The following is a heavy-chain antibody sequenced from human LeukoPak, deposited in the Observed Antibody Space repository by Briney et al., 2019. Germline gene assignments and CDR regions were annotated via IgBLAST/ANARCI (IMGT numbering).Heavy chain of an antibody. CDR2: INHSGST. CDR3: ARVAYYDFWSGYYMCFRLDY. D-gene: IGHD3-3*01. V-gene: IGHV4-34*01. CDR1: GGSFSGYY. Sequence: TSETLSLTCAVYGGSFSGYYWSWIRQPPGKGLEWIGEINHSGSTNYNPSLKSRVTISVDTSKNQFSLKLSSVTAADTAVYYCARVAYYDFWSGYYMCFRLDYWGQGTLVTVSS. J-gene: IGHJ4*02.